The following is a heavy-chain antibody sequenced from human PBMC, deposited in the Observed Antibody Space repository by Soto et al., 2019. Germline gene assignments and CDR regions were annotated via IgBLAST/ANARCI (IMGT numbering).Heavy chain of an antibody. V-gene: IGHV1-18*01. CDR2: ISAYNGNT. CDR1: GYTFTSYG. CDR3: ARVVAAGGRNIFYVFWSGSPPAYYSNMDV. D-gene: IGHD3-3*01. J-gene: IGHJ6*03. Sequence: ASVKVSCKASGYTFTSYGISWVRQAPGQGLEWMGWISAYNGNTNYAQKLQGRVTMTTDTSTSTAYMELRSLRSDDTAVYYCARVVAAGGRNIFYVFWSGSPPAYYSNMDVWGKGPTVTVPS.